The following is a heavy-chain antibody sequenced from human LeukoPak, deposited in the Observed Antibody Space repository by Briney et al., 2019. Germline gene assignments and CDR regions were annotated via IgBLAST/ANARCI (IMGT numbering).Heavy chain of an antibody. CDR2: IIPIFGTA. CDR3: ATSTVAGTTVPDWFDP. V-gene: IGHV1-69*13. Sequence: SVKVSCKASGGTFSSYAISWVRQAPGQGLEWMGGIIPIFGTANYAQKFQGRVTITADESTSTAYMELSSLRSEDTAVYYCATSTVAGTTVPDWFDPWGQGTLVTVSS. D-gene: IGHD6-19*01. J-gene: IGHJ5*02. CDR1: GGTFSSYA.